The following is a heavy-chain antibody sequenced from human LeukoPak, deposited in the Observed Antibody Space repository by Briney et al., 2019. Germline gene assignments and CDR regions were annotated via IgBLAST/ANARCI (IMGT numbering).Heavy chain of an antibody. J-gene: IGHJ4*02. CDR3: ATDLKGAAATPTVFDY. D-gene: IGHD6-13*01. CDR1: GYTLTELS. Sequence: ASVKVSCKVSGYTLTELSMHWVRQAPGKGREWMGGFDPEDGETIYAQKFQGRVTMTEDTSTDTAYMELSSLRSEDTAVYYCATDLKGAAATPTVFDYWGQGTLVTVSS. CDR2: FDPEDGET. V-gene: IGHV1-24*01.